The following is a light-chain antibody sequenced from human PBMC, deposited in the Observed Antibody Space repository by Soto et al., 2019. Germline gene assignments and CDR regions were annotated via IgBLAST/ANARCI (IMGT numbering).Light chain of an antibody. CDR3: CSFAGGYTYV. CDR1: SSDVGGYNY. CDR2: DVT. J-gene: IGLJ1*01. V-gene: IGLV2-11*01. Sequence: QSALAQPRSVSGSPGQSVTISCTGTSSDVGGYNYVSWYQQHPGKAPKLMIYDVTKRPSGVPDRFSGSKSGNTASLTISGLQAEDEADYYCCSFAGGYTYVFGT.